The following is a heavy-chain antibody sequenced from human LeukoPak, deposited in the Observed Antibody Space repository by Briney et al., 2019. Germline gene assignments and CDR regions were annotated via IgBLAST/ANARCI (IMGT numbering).Heavy chain of an antibody. CDR2: ISSSSSYI. CDR1: GFTFSSYA. V-gene: IGHV3-21*01. CDR3: ARGASGPFEY. J-gene: IGHJ4*02. Sequence: PGGSLRLSCAASGFTFSSYAMSWVRQAPGKGLEWVSSISSSSSYIYYADSVKGRFTISRDNAKNSLYLQMNSLRAEDTAVYYCARGASGPFEYWGQGSLATVSS.